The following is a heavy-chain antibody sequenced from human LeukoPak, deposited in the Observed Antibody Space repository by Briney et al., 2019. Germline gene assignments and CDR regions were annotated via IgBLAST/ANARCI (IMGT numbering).Heavy chain of an antibody. CDR3: ARSGMGDY. Sequence: SQTLSLTCTVSGGSISSGNYYWSWIRQPAGKGLEWIGRINTSGSTNYNPSLKSRVTISLDTSKNQFSLNLSSVTAADTAVYYCARSGMGDYWGQGTLVTVSS. D-gene: IGHD2-15*01. CDR2: INTSGST. CDR1: GGSISSGNYY. V-gene: IGHV4-61*02. J-gene: IGHJ4*02.